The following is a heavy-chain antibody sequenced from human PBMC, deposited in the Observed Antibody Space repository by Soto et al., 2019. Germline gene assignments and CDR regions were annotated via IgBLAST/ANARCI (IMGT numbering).Heavy chain of an antibody. CDR1: GGSISSGGYY. J-gene: IGHJ4*02. D-gene: IGHD4-17*01. CDR3: ARGTLGLRWPFHQLDY. Sequence: QVQLQESGPGLVKPSQTLSLTCTVSGGSISSGGYYWSWIRQHPGKGLEWIGYIYYSGSTYYNPSLKSRVTISVDTSKNQFSLKLSSVTAADTAVYYCARGTLGLRWPFHQLDYWGQGTLVTVSS. CDR2: IYYSGST. V-gene: IGHV4-31*03.